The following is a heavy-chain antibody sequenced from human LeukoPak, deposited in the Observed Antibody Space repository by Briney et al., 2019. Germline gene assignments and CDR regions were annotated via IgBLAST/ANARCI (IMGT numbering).Heavy chain of an antibody. D-gene: IGHD5-18*01. Sequence: PGGSLRLSXAASGFTFSSYSMNWVRQAPGKGLEWVSYISSSSSTIYYADSVKGRFTISRDNARNSLYLQMNSLRAEDTAVYYCARAPYSNFDYWGQGTLVTVSS. J-gene: IGHJ4*02. CDR3: ARAPYSNFDY. CDR2: ISSSSSTI. CDR1: GFTFSSYS. V-gene: IGHV3-48*01.